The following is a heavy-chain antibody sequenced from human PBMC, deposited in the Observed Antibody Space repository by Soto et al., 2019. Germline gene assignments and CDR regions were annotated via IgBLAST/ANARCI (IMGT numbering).Heavy chain of an antibody. CDR3: ASLSVGPLGVATRTNYYYYGMDV. Sequence: KTSETLSVTCTVSPGSISSGDYYWSWILQPPGKGLEWIGYMYHIGSTNYNPSLKSRVTISVDKSKNQFSLKLSSVTAADTAVYYWASLSVGPLGVATRTNYYYYGMDVWGQVTTVTVSS. CDR2: MYHIGST. J-gene: IGHJ6*02. V-gene: IGHV4-30-4*01. CDR1: PGSISSGDYY. D-gene: IGHD5-12*01.